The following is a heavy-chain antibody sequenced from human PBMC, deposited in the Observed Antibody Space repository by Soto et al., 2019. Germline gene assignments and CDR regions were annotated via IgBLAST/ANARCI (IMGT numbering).Heavy chain of an antibody. J-gene: IGHJ5*02. CDR2: IRSKANSYAT. CDR1: GFTFSGSA. V-gene: IGHV3-73*01. D-gene: IGHD3-9*01. Sequence: LRLSCAASGFTFSGSAMHWVRQASGKGLEWVGRIRSKANSYATAYAASVKGRFTISRDDSKNTAYLQMNSLKTEDTAVYYCTRHARNVDWLLTSDYNWFDPWGQGTLVTVSS. CDR3: TRHARNVDWLLTSDYNWFDP.